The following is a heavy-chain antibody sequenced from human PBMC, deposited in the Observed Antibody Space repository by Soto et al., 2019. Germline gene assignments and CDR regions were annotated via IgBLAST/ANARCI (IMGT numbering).Heavy chain of an antibody. D-gene: IGHD2-21*02. CDR3: ARGHCGGDCYSNYYYYGMDV. J-gene: IGHJ6*02. V-gene: IGHV1-69*02. CDR2: IIPILGIA. CDR1: GGTFSSYT. Sequence: QVQLVQSGAEVKKPGSSVKVSCKASGGTFSSYTISWVRQAPGQGLEWMGRIIPILGIANYAQKFQGRVTSTADKSTSTAYMELSSLRSEDTAVYYCARGHCGGDCYSNYYYYGMDVWGQGTTVTVSS.